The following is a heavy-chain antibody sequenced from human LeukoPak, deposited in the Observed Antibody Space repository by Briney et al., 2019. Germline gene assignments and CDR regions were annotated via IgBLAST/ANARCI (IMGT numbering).Heavy chain of an antibody. V-gene: IGHV1-69*01. J-gene: IGHJ4*02. D-gene: IGHD3-22*01. CDR3: ASRVYYDSSGYYFDY. CDR2: IIPIFGTA. CDR1: GGTFSSYA. Sequence: ASVKVSCKASGGTFSSYAISWVRQAPGQGLEWMGGIIPIFGTANYAQKFQGRVTITADESTSTAYMELSSLRSEDTAVYYCASRVYYDSSGYYFDYWGQGTLVTVSS.